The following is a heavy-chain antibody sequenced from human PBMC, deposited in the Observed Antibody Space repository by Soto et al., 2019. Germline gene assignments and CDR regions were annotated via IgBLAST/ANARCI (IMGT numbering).Heavy chain of an antibody. CDR2: FHYSGSA. CDR1: GDYVINHY. CDR3: ASTDEYGDFDQ. Sequence: QVQLQESGPGLVKPSETLSLTCTVSGDYVINHYWCWIRHPPGKGLEWIGYFHYSGSAKYNPSFKSRLSIPVDSSQYQFSLRLTSLTAADPAVYSCASTDEYGDFDQWGQGILVSVSS. D-gene: IGHD4-17*01. J-gene: IGHJ4*02. V-gene: IGHV4-59*02.